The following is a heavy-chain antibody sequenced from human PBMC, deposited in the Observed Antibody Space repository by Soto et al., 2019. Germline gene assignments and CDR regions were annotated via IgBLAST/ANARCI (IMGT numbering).Heavy chain of an antibody. CDR1: GYGFTTYG. V-gene: IGHV1-18*01. J-gene: IGHJ4*02. CDR2: ISAHNGNT. Sequence: QVHLVQSGAEVKKPGASVKVSCKGSGYGFTTYGITWVRQAPGQGLEWMAWISAHNGNTNYAQKLQGSVTVTRNTSTSTAYMELRSLRSDDTAVHYCARGRYGDYWGQGALVTVSS. D-gene: IGHD1-1*01. CDR3: ARGRYGDY.